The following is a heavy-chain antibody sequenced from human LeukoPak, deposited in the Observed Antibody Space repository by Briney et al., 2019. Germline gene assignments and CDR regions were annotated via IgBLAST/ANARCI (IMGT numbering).Heavy chain of an antibody. Sequence: ASVKVSCKASGYTFTSYDINWVRQAPGQGLEWMGWMYPNSGNTGYAQTFQGRVTITRNTSISTAYVELSSLRSEDTAVYYCARGGPSGYYSYYYYYYMDVWGKGTTVTVSS. D-gene: IGHD3-22*01. CDR3: ARGGPSGYYSYYYYYYMDV. CDR1: GYTFTSYD. V-gene: IGHV1-8*03. J-gene: IGHJ6*03. CDR2: MYPNSGNT.